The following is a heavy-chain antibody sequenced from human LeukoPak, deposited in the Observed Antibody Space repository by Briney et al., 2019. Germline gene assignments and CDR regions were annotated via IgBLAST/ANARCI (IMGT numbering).Heavy chain of an antibody. Sequence: SETLSLTCAVYGGSFSGYYWSWIRQPPGKGLEWIGEINHSGSTSYNPSLKSRVTISVDTSKNQFSLKLSSVTAADTAVYYCARDGSAYDSSWFDPWGQGTLVTVSS. J-gene: IGHJ5*02. D-gene: IGHD3-3*01. V-gene: IGHV4-34*01. CDR1: GGSFSGYY. CDR2: INHSGST. CDR3: ARDGSAYDSSWFDP.